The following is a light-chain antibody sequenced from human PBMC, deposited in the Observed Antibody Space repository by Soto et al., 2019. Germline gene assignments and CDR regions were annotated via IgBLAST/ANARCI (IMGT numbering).Light chain of an antibody. J-gene: IGLJ1*01. CDR2: DVT. Sequence: QSVLAEPAWVAVSPGKSITISCTGTSSHVGAYNSVSWYQQHPGKAPKLMIYDVTNRHSGVSDRFSGSQSGNTASLTISGLQAEDEADYYCSSYTKSNTIVFGAGPKVTV. CDR1: SSHVGAYNS. CDR3: SSYTKSNTIV. V-gene: IGLV2-14*01.